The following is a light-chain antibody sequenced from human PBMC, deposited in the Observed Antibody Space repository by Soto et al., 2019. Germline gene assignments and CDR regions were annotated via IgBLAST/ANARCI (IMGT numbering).Light chain of an antibody. CDR3: AAWDDSLNGVV. J-gene: IGLJ2*01. V-gene: IGLV1-44*01. CDR2: SNN. CDR1: GSNIGTTT. Sequence: QPVLTQPPSASGTPGQRVTISCSGSGSNIGTTTVNWYQHLPGTAPKLLIYSNNQRPSGVPDRFSGSKSGTSASLAISGLQSDDEVHYYCAAWDDSLNGVVFGGGTKLTVL.